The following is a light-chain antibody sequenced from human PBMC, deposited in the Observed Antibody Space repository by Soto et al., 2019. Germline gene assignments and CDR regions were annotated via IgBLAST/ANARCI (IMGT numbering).Light chain of an antibody. CDR3: QQSYSTLQLT. CDR1: QSISSY. J-gene: IGKJ4*01. V-gene: IGKV1-39*01. CDR2: AAS. Sequence: DIQMTQSPSSLSASVGDRVTITCRASQSISSYLNWYQQKPGKAPKLLIYAASSLQSGVPSRFSXXGSGXDFTLTISSLQPEDFATYYCQQSYSTLQLTFGGGTKVEIK.